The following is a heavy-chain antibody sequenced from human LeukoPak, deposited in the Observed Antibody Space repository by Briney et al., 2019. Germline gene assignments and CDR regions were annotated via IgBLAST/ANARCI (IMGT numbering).Heavy chain of an antibody. CDR2: IIPILGIA. D-gene: IGHD2-15*01. Sequence: GASVKVSCKASGGTFSSYAISWVRQAPGQGLEWMGRIIPILGIANYAQKFQGRVTITADKSTSTAYMELSSLRSEDTAVYYCARGIVVVVAARSTGFDYWGQGTLVTVSS. CDR1: GGTFSSYA. J-gene: IGHJ4*02. V-gene: IGHV1-69*04. CDR3: ARGIVVVVAARSTGFDY.